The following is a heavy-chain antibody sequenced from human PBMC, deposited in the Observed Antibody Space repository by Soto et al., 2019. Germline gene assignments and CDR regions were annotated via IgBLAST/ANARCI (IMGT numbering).Heavy chain of an antibody. J-gene: IGHJ6*02. CDR3: DRDGPYYYGFDV. CDR1: GDSISNSDYY. V-gene: IGHV4-30-4*01. CDR2: IDYSGST. Sequence: PSETLSLTCTVSGDSISNSDYYWNWIRQSPGKGLEWIASIDYSGSTYYNPSLKSRVVISADTSKNLLSLKLRSVTAADTVLYFCDRDGPYYYGFDVWGQGTTVTVSS.